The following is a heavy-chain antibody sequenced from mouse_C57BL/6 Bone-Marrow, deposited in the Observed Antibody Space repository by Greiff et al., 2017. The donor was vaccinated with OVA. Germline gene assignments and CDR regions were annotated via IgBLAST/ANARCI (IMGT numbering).Heavy chain of an antibody. J-gene: IGHJ1*03. V-gene: IGHV1-15*01. CDR1: GYTFTDYE. CDR3: TRGCYDGDWYFDV. Sequence: VQLQQSGAELVRPGASVTLSCKASGYTFTDYEIHWVKQTPVHGLEWIGAIDPETGGTAYNQKFKGKAILTADKSSSTAYMELRSLTSEDSAVYYCTRGCYDGDWYFDVWGTGTTVTVSS. D-gene: IGHD2-12*01. CDR2: IDPETGGT.